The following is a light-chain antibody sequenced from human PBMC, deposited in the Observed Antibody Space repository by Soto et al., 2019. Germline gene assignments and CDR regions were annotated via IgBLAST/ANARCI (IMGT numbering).Light chain of an antibody. Sequence: QSVLTQPASVSGSPGQSITISCTGTSSDVGGYNYVSWYQHHPGKAPKLMIYEVTARPSGVSNRFSGSKSGNTASLTISGLQAEDEADYYCSSYTTSSTFVVFGGGTQLTVL. CDR3: SSYTTSSTFVV. J-gene: IGLJ3*02. CDR1: SSDVGGYNY. CDR2: EVT. V-gene: IGLV2-14*01.